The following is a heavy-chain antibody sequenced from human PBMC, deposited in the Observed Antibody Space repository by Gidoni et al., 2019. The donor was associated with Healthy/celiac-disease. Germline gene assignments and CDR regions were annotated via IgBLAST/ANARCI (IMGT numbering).Heavy chain of an antibody. D-gene: IGHD3-10*01. Sequence: QVQLQESGPGLVKPSETLSLTCTVSGGSISSYYWSWIRQPPGKGLAWIGYIYYSGSTNYNPSLKSRVTISVDTSKNQFSLKLSSVTAADTAVYYCARGGHGVLLWFGESYNWFDPWGQGTLVTVSS. CDR3: ARGGHGVLLWFGESYNWFDP. J-gene: IGHJ5*02. V-gene: IGHV4-59*01. CDR2: IYYSGST. CDR1: GGSISSYY.